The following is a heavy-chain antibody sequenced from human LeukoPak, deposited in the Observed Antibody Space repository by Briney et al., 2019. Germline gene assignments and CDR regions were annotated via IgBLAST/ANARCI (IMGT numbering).Heavy chain of an antibody. CDR3: ARGVESFGESSFDP. V-gene: IGHV3-11*04. CDR1: GFTFSDYF. CDR2: ISGSGSII. Sequence: PGGSLRLSYAASGFTFSDYFMTWIRQAPGKGLESVSYISGSGSIIHYADSVKGRFTISRDNAKNSLYLQMNSLRAEDTAMYYCARGVESFGESSFDPWGQGSLVTVSS. D-gene: IGHD3-10*01. J-gene: IGHJ5*02.